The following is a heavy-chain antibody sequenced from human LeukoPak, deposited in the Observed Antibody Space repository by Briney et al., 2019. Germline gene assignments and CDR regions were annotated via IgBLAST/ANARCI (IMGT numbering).Heavy chain of an antibody. J-gene: IGHJ3*02. V-gene: IGHV4-39*07. CDR2: IYYSGST. CDR3: ALPGIAVAGANAFDI. D-gene: IGHD6-19*01. CDR1: GGSISSSSYY. Sequence: SETLSLTCTVSGGSISSSSYYWGWIRQPPGKGLEWIGSIYYSGSTYYNPSLKSRVTISVDTSKNQFSLKLSSVTAADTAVYYCALPGIAVAGANAFDIWGQGTMVTVSS.